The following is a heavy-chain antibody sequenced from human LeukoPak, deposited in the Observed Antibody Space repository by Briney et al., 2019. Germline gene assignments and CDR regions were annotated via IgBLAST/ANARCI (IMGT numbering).Heavy chain of an antibody. J-gene: IGHJ4*02. CDR3: ARGLYRRGIQLWLLAY. Sequence: GASVKVSCKASGYTFTGYYMHWVRQAPGQGLEWMGWINPNSGGTNYAQKFQGRVTMTRDTSISTAYMELSRPRSDDTAVYYCARGLYRRGIQLWLLAYWGQGTLVTVSS. CDR2: INPNSGGT. V-gene: IGHV1-2*02. D-gene: IGHD5-18*01. CDR1: GYTFTGYY.